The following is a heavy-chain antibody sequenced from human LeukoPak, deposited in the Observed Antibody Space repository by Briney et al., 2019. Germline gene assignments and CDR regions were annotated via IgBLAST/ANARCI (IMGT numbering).Heavy chain of an antibody. J-gene: IGHJ3*01. V-gene: IGHV1-24*01. Sequence: GASVKVSCKVSGYTLTELPIHWVRRAPGKGLEWMGGFSPEHAETIYAQKFQDRVTMTEDPTTDTAYMEVGSLRSEDTAVYYCATESYSNSWYYAFDLWGQGTMVTVSS. CDR2: FSPEHAET. D-gene: IGHD6-13*01. CDR1: GYTLTELP. CDR3: ATESYSNSWYYAFDL.